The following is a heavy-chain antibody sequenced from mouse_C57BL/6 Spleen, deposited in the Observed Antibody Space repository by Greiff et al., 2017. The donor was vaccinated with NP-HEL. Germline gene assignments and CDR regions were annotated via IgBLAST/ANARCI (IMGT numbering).Heavy chain of an antibody. CDR3: ARNPYYYAMDY. J-gene: IGHJ4*01. V-gene: IGHV1-76*01. CDR2: IYPGSGNT. Sequence: VQLQESGAELVRPGASVKLSCKASGYTFTDYYINWVKQRPGQGLEWIARIYPGSGNTYYNEKFKGKATLTAEKSSSTAYMQLSSLTSEDSAVYFCARNPYYYAMDYWGQGTSVTVSS. CDR1: GYTFTDYY.